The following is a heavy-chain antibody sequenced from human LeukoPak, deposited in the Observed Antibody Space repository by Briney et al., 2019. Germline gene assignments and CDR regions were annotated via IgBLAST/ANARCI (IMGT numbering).Heavy chain of an antibody. CDR3: ARHLFYDTKGNYYYYGMDV. Sequence: SETLSLTCAVYGGSFSGYYWSWIRQPPGKGLERIGSIYYSGSTYYNPSLKSRVTISVDTSKNQFSLKLSSVTAADTAVCYCARHLFYDTKGNYYYYGMDVWGQGTTVTVSS. V-gene: IGHV4-34*01. J-gene: IGHJ6*02. CDR2: IYYSGST. CDR1: GGSFSGYY. D-gene: IGHD3-9*01.